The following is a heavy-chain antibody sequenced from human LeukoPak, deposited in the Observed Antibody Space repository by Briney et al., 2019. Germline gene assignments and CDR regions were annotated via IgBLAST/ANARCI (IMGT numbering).Heavy chain of an antibody. V-gene: IGHV3-11*06. CDR2: ISSSSSYT. Sequence: PGGSLRLSCAASGFTFSDYYMSWLRQAPGKGLEWVSYISSSSSYTNYADSVKGRFTISRDNAKNSLYLQMNSLRAEDTAVYYCARERGYSSSWYRLDYWGQETLVTVSS. CDR3: ARERGYSSSWYRLDY. CDR1: GFTFSDYY. D-gene: IGHD6-13*01. J-gene: IGHJ4*02.